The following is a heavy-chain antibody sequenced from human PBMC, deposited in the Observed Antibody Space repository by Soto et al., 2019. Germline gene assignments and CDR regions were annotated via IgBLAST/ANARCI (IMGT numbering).Heavy chain of an antibody. D-gene: IGHD1-26*01. Sequence: QVQLVQSGAEVKKPGASVKVSCKASGYTFTSCGITWVRQAPGQGLEWMGWISVYNGNTNYAQNLQGRVTMTTDTSTNTAYMELRSLRSDDTGVYYCARDPQYSGSLSGGGDAFDIWGQGTMVIVSS. CDR3: ARDPQYSGSLSGGGDAFDI. J-gene: IGHJ3*02. CDR2: ISVYNGNT. CDR1: GYTFTSCG. V-gene: IGHV1-18*01.